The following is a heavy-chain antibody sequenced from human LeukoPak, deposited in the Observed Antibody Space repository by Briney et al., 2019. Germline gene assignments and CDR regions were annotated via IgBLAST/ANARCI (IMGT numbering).Heavy chain of an antibody. D-gene: IGHD1-1*01. CDR3: ARLGLEVGGPNWFDP. CDR2: IKRDGSQK. Sequence: GGSLRLSCAAPGFSFSSNWMGWVRQAPGKGLEWVAHIKRDGSQKYYLDSVKGRFTISRDSAKNSLYLQMNSLRVEDTAVYYCARLGLEVGGPNWFDPWGQGTLVTVSS. CDR1: GFSFSSNW. V-gene: IGHV3-7*01. J-gene: IGHJ5*02.